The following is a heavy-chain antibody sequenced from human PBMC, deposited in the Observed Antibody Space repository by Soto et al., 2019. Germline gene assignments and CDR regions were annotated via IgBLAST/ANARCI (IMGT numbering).Heavy chain of an antibody. D-gene: IGHD1-26*01. CDR3: TKVYSGSSYGWTDY. CDR1: GFTFSIYA. V-gene: IGHV3-23*01. CDR2: ISGSGQST. J-gene: IGHJ4*02. Sequence: GGSLRLSCAASGFTFSIYAMTWVRQAPGKGLEWVSSISGSGQSTYYAASVKGRFTISRDDSKNTLYLQMNSLRAEDTAIYYCTKVYSGSSYGWTDYWGQGTLVTVSS.